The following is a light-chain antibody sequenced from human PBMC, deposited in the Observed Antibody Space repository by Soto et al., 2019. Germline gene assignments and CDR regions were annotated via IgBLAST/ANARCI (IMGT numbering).Light chain of an antibody. J-gene: IGKJ5*01. CDR2: GAS. Sequence: EIELTQSPGTLSLSPGERATLSCRASQSVSSSYVVWYQQKPGQAPRLLIYGASSRATGVPDRFSGSGSGTDFTLTIRRLEPDDFAIYYCQQYSSSPVTFGQGTRLEMK. CDR1: QSVSSSY. CDR3: QQYSSSPVT. V-gene: IGKV3-20*01.